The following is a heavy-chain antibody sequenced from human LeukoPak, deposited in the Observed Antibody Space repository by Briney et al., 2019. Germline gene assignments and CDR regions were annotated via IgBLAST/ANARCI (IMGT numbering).Heavy chain of an antibody. V-gene: IGHV4-31*03. J-gene: IGHJ6*02. CDR3: ARDGGYGGNSYHYYYGMDV. D-gene: IGHD4-23*01. CDR1: GGSISSGGYY. Sequence: SETLSLTCTVSGGSISSGGYYWSWIRQHPGKGLEWIGYIYYSGSTYYNPSLKGRVTISVDTSKNQFSLKLSSVTAADTAVYYCARDGGYGGNSYHYYYGMDVWGQGTTVTVSS. CDR2: IYYSGST.